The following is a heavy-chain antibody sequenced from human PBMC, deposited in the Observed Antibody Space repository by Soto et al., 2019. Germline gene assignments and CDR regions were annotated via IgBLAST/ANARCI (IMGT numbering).Heavy chain of an antibody. D-gene: IGHD6-13*01. CDR3: ARGIAAAGPKLGH. V-gene: IGHV3-9*01. CDR1: GFTFDDSA. Sequence: PVGSLRLSFATSGFTFDDSAMHWVRQAPGKGLERVSGIDWSGKRIGYADSVKGRFTISRDNAKNSLYLQMNSLRPEDTAVYYCARGIAAAGPKLGHWGQGT. J-gene: IGHJ1*01. CDR2: IDWSGKRI.